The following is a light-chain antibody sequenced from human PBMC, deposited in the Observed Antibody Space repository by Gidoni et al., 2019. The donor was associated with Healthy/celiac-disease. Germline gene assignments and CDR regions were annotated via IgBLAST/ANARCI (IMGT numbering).Light chain of an antibody. CDR1: SSNIGAGYD. Sequence: QSVLTQPPSVSGAPGQRVPISCTGSSSNIGAGYDVHWYQQLPGTAPKLLIYGNSNRPSGVPDRLSGSKSGTSASLAITGLQAEDEADYYCQSYDSSLSGYVFGTGTKVTVL. CDR3: QSYDSSLSGYV. V-gene: IGLV1-40*01. J-gene: IGLJ1*01. CDR2: GNS.